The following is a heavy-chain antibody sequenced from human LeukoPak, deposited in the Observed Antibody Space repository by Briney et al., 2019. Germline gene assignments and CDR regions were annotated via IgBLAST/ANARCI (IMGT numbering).Heavy chain of an antibody. J-gene: IGHJ6*03. Sequence: ASVKVSCKASGYTFTSYDINWVRQATGQGLEWMGWMNPNSGNTGYAQKFQGRVTITRNTSISTAYMELSSLRSEDTAVYYCARRGCGGDYYSNYYYYYYMDVWGKGTTVTVSS. CDR3: ARRGCGGDYYSNYYYYYYMDV. V-gene: IGHV1-8*03. CDR2: MNPNSGNT. D-gene: IGHD2-21*02. CDR1: GYTFTSYD.